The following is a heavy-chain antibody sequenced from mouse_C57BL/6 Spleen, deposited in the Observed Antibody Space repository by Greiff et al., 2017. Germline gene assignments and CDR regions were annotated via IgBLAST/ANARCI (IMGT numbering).Heavy chain of an antibody. CDR1: GFTFSDYY. J-gene: IGHJ3*01. CDR2: INYDGSST. Sequence: EVKLVESEGGLVQPGSSMKLSCTASGFTFSDYYMAWVRQVPEKGLEWVANINYDGSSTYYLDSLKSRFIISRDNAKNILYLQMSSLKSEDTATYYCARDRLGFAYWGQGTLVTVSA. D-gene: IGHD3-2*02. V-gene: IGHV5-16*01. CDR3: ARDRLGFAY.